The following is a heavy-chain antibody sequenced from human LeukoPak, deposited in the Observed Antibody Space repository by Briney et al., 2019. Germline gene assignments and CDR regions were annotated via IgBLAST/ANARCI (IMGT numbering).Heavy chain of an antibody. CDR1: GFTFSSYA. V-gene: IGHV3-30*04. J-gene: IGHJ3*01. CDR2: ISYDGSNK. D-gene: IGHD4-17*01. Sequence: PGRSLRLSCAASGFTFSSYAMHWVRQAPGKGLEWVAVISYDGSNKYYADSVKGRFTISRDNSKNTLYLQMNSLRAEDTAVYYCAKSFRGYGDYLTFDFWGQGTMVTVSS. CDR3: AKSFRGYGDYLTFDF.